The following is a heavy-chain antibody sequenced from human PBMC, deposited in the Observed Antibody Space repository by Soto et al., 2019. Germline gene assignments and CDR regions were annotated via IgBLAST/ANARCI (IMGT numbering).Heavy chain of an antibody. J-gene: IGHJ6*02. CDR2: ISSSGTTI. Sequence: QLVESGGGLVKPGGSLRLSCEASRFRFSDYYMSWVRQAPGKGLEWVSFISSSGTTIYYADSVKGRFTISRDNAKNSLFLQMNSRRVEDTAVYYCASSEGNYYYYGMDVWGQGTTVTVSS. CDR1: RFRFSDYY. V-gene: IGHV3-11*01. CDR3: ASSEGNYYYYGMDV.